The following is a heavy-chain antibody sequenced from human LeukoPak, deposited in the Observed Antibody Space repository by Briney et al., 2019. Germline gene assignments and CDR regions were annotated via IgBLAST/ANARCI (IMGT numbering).Heavy chain of an antibody. D-gene: IGHD2-21*01. CDR1: GGSISSYF. CDR2: ISSGGDT. Sequence: SETLSLTCTVSGGSISSYFWSWLRQPPGEGLEWIGFISSGGDTNYNPSLKSRVSISETTSKGQFSLELSSVTAANTAVYYCASHGDCGGTNCLAFDVWGQGAMVIVSS. V-gene: IGHV4-4*09. J-gene: IGHJ3*01. CDR3: ASHGDCGGTNCLAFDV.